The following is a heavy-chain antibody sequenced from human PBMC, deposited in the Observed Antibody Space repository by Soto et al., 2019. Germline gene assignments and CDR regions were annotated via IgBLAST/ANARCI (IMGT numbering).Heavy chain of an antibody. D-gene: IGHD3-10*01. CDR3: SRDISYGSATAYGY. Sequence: QVQLVQSGAEVKKPGASVKVSCKASGYTFTNFGISWMRQAPGQGLEWMGWIGADNRDTNYAQNLQDRLTMTTDTSTNTAFMELRSLKSDDTAVYYCSRDISYGSATAYGYWGQGTLVTVSS. CDR1: GYTFTNFG. J-gene: IGHJ4*02. CDR2: IGADNRDT. V-gene: IGHV1-18*01.